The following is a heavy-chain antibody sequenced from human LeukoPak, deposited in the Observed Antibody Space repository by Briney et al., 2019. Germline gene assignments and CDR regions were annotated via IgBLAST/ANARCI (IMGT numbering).Heavy chain of an antibody. D-gene: IGHD6-13*01. CDR2: IYSSGST. CDR1: GGSISSGSYY. V-gene: IGHV4-61*02. J-gene: IGHJ5*02. Sequence: SQPLTLTCTVPGGSISSGSYYWSWIRQPAGTGLEWLGRIYSSGSTNYNPSLKSRVTISVDTSKNQFSLKLSSGTAADTAVYYCARDRFGSSYRFDPWGQGTLVTVSS. CDR3: ARDRFGSSYRFDP.